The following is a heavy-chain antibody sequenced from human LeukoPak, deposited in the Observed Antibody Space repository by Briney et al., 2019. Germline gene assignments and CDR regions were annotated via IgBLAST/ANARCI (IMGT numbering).Heavy chain of an antibody. J-gene: IGHJ4*02. V-gene: IGHV4-4*02. CDR2: IYHSGST. Sequence: SGTLSLTCAVSGGAISSSNWWSWVRQPLGKGLEWIGEIYHSGSTNYNPSLKSRVTISVDKSKNQFSLKLSSVTAADTAVYYCARSGIVATIYFDYWGQGTLVTVSS. CDR1: GGAISSSNW. CDR3: ARSGIVATIYFDY. D-gene: IGHD5-12*01.